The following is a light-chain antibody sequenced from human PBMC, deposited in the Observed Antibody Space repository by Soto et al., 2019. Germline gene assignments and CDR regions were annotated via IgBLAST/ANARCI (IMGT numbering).Light chain of an antibody. J-gene: IGKJ2*01. CDR1: HTFSSF. CDR2: GAF. V-gene: IGKV1-39*01. CDR3: QQTYSPPFT. Sequence: DIQMTQSPSSLSASVGHRVTITCRASHTFSSFLNWYQQKRVKPPTLLIDGAFNLRSAVPSRLAGSGGVGDFCLTISTLQPGDFATDYCQQTYSPPFTFGQGTNLDLK.